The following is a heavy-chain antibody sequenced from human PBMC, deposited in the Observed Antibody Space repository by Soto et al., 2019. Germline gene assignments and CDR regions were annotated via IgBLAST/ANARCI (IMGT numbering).Heavy chain of an antibody. CDR1: GITFSSYA. V-gene: IGHV3-23*01. Sequence: EVQLLESGGGLVQSGGSLRLSCAASGITFSSYAMSWVRQAPGKGLEWVSAISGSGGSTSYADSVKGRFTISRDNSKNTLYLQMNSLRAEDTAVYYCAKSRTSGMDVWGQGTTVTVSS. J-gene: IGHJ6*02. CDR3: AKSRTSGMDV. CDR2: ISGSGGST.